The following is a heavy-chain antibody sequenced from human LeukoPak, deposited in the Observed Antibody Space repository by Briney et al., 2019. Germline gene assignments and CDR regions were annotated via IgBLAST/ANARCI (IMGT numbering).Heavy chain of an antibody. J-gene: IGHJ4*02. V-gene: IGHV5-51*01. CDR1: GYSFTSYW. D-gene: IGHD5-18*01. CDR3: ARQTAMGRSGDY. Sequence: GESLKISCKASGYSFTSYWIGWVRQVPGKGLEWMGIIDPSDSETRYTPSFQGQVTISVDKSLTTAYLQWNSLKVSDTAMYYCARQTAMGRSGDYWGQGTLVTVSS. CDR2: IDPSDSET.